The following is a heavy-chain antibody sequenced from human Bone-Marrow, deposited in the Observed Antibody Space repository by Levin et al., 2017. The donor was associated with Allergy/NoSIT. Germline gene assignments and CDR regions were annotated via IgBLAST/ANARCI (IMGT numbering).Heavy chain of an antibody. D-gene: IGHD2-21*02. CDR3: TTALAYCGGDCYSPSYYYGMDG. CDR2: IKSKTDGGTT. Sequence: GGSLRLSCAASGFTFSNAWMSWVRQAPGKGLEWVGRIKSKTDGGTTDYAAPVKGRFTISRDDSKNTLYLQMNSLKTEDTAVYYCTTALAYCGGDCYSPSYYYGMDGWGQGTTVTVSS. CDR1: GFTFSNAW. J-gene: IGHJ6*02. V-gene: IGHV3-15*01.